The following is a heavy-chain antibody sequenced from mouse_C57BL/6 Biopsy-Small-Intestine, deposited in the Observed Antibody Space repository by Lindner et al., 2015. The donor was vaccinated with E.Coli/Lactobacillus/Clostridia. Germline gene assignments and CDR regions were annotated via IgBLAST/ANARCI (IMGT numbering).Heavy chain of an antibody. CDR2: IDPENGDT. Sequence: VQLQESGAELVRPGASVKLSCTASGFNIKDDYMHWGEAEGLNRAWSGIGWIDPENGDTEYASKFQGKATITADTSSNTAYLQLSSLTSEDTAVYYCTSGALLSMDYWGQGTSVTVSS. CDR3: TSGALLSMDY. D-gene: IGHD2-10*01. CDR1: GFNIKDDY. V-gene: IGHV14-4*01. J-gene: IGHJ4*01.